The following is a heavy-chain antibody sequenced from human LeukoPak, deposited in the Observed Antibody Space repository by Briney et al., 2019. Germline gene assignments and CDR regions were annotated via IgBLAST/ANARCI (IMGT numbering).Heavy chain of an antibody. CDR1: GFTFSSYS. Sequence: PGGSLRLSCAASGFTFSSYSMNWVRQAPGKGLEWVSSISSSSSYIYYADSVKGRFTISRDNAKNSLYLQMNSLRAEDTAVYYCARDHGLARSGWYNLNAIDYWGQGTLVTVSS. D-gene: IGHD6-19*01. V-gene: IGHV3-21*01. CDR3: ARDHGLARSGWYNLNAIDY. J-gene: IGHJ4*02. CDR2: ISSSSSYI.